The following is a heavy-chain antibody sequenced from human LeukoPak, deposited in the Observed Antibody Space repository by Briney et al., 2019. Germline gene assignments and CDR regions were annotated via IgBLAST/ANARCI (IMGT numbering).Heavy chain of an antibody. Sequence: ASVKVSCKASGYTFTKYGITWVRQAPGQGLEWMGWISTYNGNTNYAQKLQGRVTMTTDTSTSTAYMELRSLISDDAAVYYCARGDDYGDYWGLYWGQGTLVAVSS. CDR3: ARGDDYGDYWGLY. D-gene: IGHD4-17*01. CDR1: GYTFTKYG. CDR2: ISTYNGNT. J-gene: IGHJ4*02. V-gene: IGHV1-18*01.